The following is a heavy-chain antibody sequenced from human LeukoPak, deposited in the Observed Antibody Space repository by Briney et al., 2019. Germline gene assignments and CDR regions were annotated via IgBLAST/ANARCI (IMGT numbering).Heavy chain of an antibody. Sequence: GGSLRLSCIASGFTFDDYAMHWVRQAPGKGLEWVSYISSSSSSIYYADSVKGRFTISRDNAKNSLYLQMNSLRAEDTAVYYCVRQLVSWGQGTLVTVSS. CDR3: VRQLVS. CDR2: ISSSSSSI. D-gene: IGHD6-6*01. CDR1: GFTFDDYA. V-gene: IGHV3-48*01. J-gene: IGHJ5*02.